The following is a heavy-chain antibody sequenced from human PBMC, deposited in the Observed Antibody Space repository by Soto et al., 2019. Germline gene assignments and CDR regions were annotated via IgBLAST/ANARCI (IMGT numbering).Heavy chain of an antibody. Sequence: QVQLVESGGGVVQPGRSLRLSCAASGFTFSSYGMHWVRQAPGMGLEWVAVIWYDGSNKYYADSVKGRFTISRDNSKNTLYLQMNSLRAEDTAVYYCTRDVPRAVAALDYWGQGTLVTVSS. V-gene: IGHV3-33*01. CDR2: IWYDGSNK. J-gene: IGHJ4*02. CDR3: TRDVPRAVAALDY. CDR1: GFTFSSYG. D-gene: IGHD6-19*01.